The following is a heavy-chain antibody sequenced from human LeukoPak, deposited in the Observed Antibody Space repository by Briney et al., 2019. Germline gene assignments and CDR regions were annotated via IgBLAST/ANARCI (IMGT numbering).Heavy chain of an antibody. J-gene: IGHJ4*02. D-gene: IGHD1-26*01. V-gene: IGHV3-23*01. CDR2: MSGSGGST. Sequence: GGSLRLSCAASGFTFSSYAMSWVRQAPGKGLEWVSAMSGSGGSTYYADSVKGRFTISRDNSKNTLYLQMNSLRAEDTAVYYCVKWWELPPYYFDYWGQGTLVTVSS. CDR1: GFTFSSYA. CDR3: VKWWELPPYYFDY.